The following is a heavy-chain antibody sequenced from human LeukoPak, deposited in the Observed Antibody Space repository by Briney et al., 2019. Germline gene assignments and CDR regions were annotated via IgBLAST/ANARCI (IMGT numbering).Heavy chain of an antibody. CDR3: ATHGYSSSWYVGYYYYMDV. V-gene: IGHV3-20*04. J-gene: IGHJ6*03. CDR2: INWNGGST. D-gene: IGHD6-13*01. CDR1: GFTFDDYG. Sequence: PGGSLRLSCAASGFTFDDYGMSWVRQAPGKGLEWVSGINWNGGSTGYADSVKGRFTISRDNAKNSLYLQMNSLRAEDTALYYCATHGYSSSWYVGYYYYMDVWGKGTTVTVSS.